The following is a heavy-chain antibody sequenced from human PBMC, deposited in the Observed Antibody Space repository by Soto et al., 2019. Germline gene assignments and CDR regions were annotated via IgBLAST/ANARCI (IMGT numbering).Heavy chain of an antibody. CDR2: INHSGST. D-gene: IGHD3-9*01. CDR1: GGSFSGYY. CDR3: ARVLTGYYTPPDAFDI. V-gene: IGHV4-34*01. J-gene: IGHJ3*02. Sequence: TETLSLTCAVYGGSFSGYYWSWIRQPPGKGLEWIGEINHSGSTNYNPSLKSRVTISADTSKNQFSLKLSSVTAADTAVYYCARVLTGYYTPPDAFDIWGQGTMVTVSS.